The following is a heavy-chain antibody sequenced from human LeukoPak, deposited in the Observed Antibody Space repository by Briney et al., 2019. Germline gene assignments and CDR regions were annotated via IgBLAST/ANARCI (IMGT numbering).Heavy chain of an antibody. CDR3: ASHYDFWSGPFDY. D-gene: IGHD3-3*01. CDR2: IKQDGSEK. Sequence: GGSLRLSCAASGFTFSSYWMSWVRQAPGKGLEWVANIKQDGSEKDYVDSVKGRFTTSRDSAKNSLYLQMNSLRAEDTAVYYCASHYDFWSGPFDYWGQGTLVTVSS. V-gene: IGHV3-7*01. J-gene: IGHJ4*02. CDR1: GFTFSSYW.